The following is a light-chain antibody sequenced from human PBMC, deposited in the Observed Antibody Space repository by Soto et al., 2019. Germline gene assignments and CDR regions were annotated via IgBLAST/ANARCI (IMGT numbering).Light chain of an antibody. CDR2: EVS. CDR3: RSYTSSSTHVV. CDR1: SSDVGGYNY. Sequence: QSALTQPASVSGSPGQSITISCTGTSSDVGGYNYVSWYQQHPGKAPKLMIYEVSNRPSGVSNRFSGSKSGNTASLTISGLPAEDAAAYYSRSYTSSSTHVVFGGGTKLTVL. J-gene: IGLJ2*01. V-gene: IGLV2-14*01.